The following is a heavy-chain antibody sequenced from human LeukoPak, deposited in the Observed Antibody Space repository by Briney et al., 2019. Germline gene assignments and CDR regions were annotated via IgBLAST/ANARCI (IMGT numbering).Heavy chain of an antibody. CDR2: IYTTGSA. Sequence: SETLSLTCTVSTGSMSGYFWTWLRQPAGKGLEWIGRIYTTGSAYYNPSLESRVTFSFDTSNNQFSLDVTSVTAADTAVYFCARGRELTGVAGHYSFDYWGQGILVSVSS. V-gene: IGHV4-4*07. CDR3: ARGRELTGVAGHYSFDY. CDR1: TGSMSGYF. D-gene: IGHD1-26*01. J-gene: IGHJ4*02.